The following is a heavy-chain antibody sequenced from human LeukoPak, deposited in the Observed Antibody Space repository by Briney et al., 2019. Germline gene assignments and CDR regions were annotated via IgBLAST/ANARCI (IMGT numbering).Heavy chain of an antibody. CDR1: GFTFSDPY. CDR3: ARTARHLDY. V-gene: IGHV3-11*04. CDR2: ISGSGTDI. J-gene: IGHJ4*02. Sequence: GGSLRLSCEASGFTFSDPYMSWVRQAPGKGLECLSYISGSGTDINYADSVRGRFTISRDNAKNLLYLQMNDLRLKDTAVYYCARTARHLDYWGQGTLVTVSS. D-gene: IGHD5-18*01.